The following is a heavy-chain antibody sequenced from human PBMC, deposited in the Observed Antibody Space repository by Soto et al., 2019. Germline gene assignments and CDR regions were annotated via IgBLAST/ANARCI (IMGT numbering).Heavy chain of an antibody. J-gene: IGHJ6*03. CDR2: INAGNGNT. Sequence: ASVKVSCKASGYTFTSYAMHWVRQAPGQRLEWMGWINAGNGNTKYSQKFQGRVTITRDTSASTAYMELSSLRSEDTAVYYCARVGDDFWCGYYDPSTTYMYTWGKETTVTISS. V-gene: IGHV1-3*01. D-gene: IGHD3-3*01. CDR1: GYTFTSYA. CDR3: ARVGDDFWCGYYDPSTTYMYT.